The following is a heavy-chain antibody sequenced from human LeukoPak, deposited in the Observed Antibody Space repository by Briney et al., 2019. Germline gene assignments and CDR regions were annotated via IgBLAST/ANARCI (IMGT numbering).Heavy chain of an antibody. Sequence: GGSLRLSCAASGFPFSEYSMNWVRQAPGKGLEWISYIGIDSGNTKYADSVKGRFTVSGDKARNSLCLQMNSLRVEDTAVYYCARDHNYAFDNWGQGTLVTVSS. CDR2: IGIDSGNT. V-gene: IGHV3-11*06. J-gene: IGHJ4*02. D-gene: IGHD4-11*01. CDR1: GFPFSEYS. CDR3: ARDHNYAFDN.